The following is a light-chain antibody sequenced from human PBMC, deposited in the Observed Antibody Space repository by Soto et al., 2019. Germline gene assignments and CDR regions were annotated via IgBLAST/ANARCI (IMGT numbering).Light chain of an antibody. J-gene: IGLJ1*01. CDR1: SSDVCSYNY. CDR3: SSYTSSSTL. V-gene: IGLV2-14*01. Sequence: VLTQPASVSWSPGQSITISCTGTSSDVCSYNYVSWYQQHPGKAPKLMIYEVSDRPSGISSRFSGSKSGNTASLTISGLQTEDEADYYCSSYTSSSTLFGTGTKVTVL. CDR2: EVS.